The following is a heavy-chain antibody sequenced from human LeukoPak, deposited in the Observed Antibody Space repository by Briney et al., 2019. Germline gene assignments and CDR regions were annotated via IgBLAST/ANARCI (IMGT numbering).Heavy chain of an antibody. CDR1: GFTFSSYA. V-gene: IGHV3-23*01. D-gene: IGHD5-12*01. J-gene: IGHJ4*02. CDR3: AKGRGYSGYELDY. CDR2: NSGSGGST. Sequence: TGGSLRLSCAASGFTFSSYAMSWARQAPGKGLEWVSANSGSGGSTYYADSVKGRFTISRDNSKNTLYLQMISLRAEDTAVYYCAKGRGYSGYELDYWGQGTLVTVSS.